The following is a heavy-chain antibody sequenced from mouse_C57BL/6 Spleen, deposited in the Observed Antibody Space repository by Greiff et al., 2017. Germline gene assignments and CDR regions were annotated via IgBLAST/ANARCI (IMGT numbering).Heavy chain of an antibody. V-gene: IGHV5-9-1*02. D-gene: IGHD1-1*01. CDR1: GFTFSSYA. Sequence: LQQSGEGLVKPGGSLKLSCAASGFTFSSYAMSWVRQTPEKRLEWVAYISSGGDYIYYADTVKGRFTISRDNARNTLYLQMSSLKSEDTAMYYCTRASFITTVVGGYFDVWGTGTTVTVSS. CDR2: ISSGGDYI. CDR3: TRASFITTVVGGYFDV. J-gene: IGHJ1*03.